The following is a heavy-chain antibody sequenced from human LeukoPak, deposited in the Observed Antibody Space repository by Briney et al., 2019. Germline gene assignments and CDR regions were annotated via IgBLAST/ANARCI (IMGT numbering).Heavy chain of an antibody. CDR3: ARAGCCSSTSCYQVGWFDP. V-gene: IGHV3-23*01. CDR2: ISGSGGST. CDR1: GFTFSSYA. J-gene: IGHJ5*02. D-gene: IGHD2-2*01. Sequence: QTGGSLRLSCAASGFTFSSYAMSWVRQAPGKGLEWVSAISGSGGSTYYADSVKGRFTISRDNSKNTLYLQMNSLRAEDTAVYYCARAGCCSSTSCYQVGWFDPWGQGTLVTVSS.